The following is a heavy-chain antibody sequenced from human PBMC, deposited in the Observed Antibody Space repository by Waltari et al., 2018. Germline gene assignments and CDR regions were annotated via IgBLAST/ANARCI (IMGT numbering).Heavy chain of an antibody. V-gene: IGHV1-24*01. D-gene: IGHD3-22*01. CDR3: ATQPPLRLGYYYVDWYFDL. CDR1: GYTLTELS. CDR2: FVPEDGET. Sequence: QVQLVQSGAEVKKPGASVKVSCKVSGYTLTELSMHWVRQAPGKGLEWMGGFVPEDGETNYAQKVQGRVTMNEDTSTDTAYMELSSLRSEDTAVYYCATQPPLRLGYYYVDWYFDLWGRGTLVTVSS. J-gene: IGHJ2*01.